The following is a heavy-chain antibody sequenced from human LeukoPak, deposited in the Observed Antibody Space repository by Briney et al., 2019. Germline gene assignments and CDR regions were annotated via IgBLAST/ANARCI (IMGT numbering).Heavy chain of an antibody. V-gene: IGHV3-23*01. J-gene: IGHJ4*02. D-gene: IGHD3-9*01. CDR3: AKGGYDFLTGMDY. CDR2: ISGSGGYT. Sequence: PGGSLRLSCAASGFPFNSYTMHWVRQAPGKGLEWVSGISGSGGYTYYADSVKGRFAISRDNSQNTMYLQMTSLRAEDTAVYYCAKGGYDFLTGMDYWGQGTLITVSS. CDR1: GFPFNSYT.